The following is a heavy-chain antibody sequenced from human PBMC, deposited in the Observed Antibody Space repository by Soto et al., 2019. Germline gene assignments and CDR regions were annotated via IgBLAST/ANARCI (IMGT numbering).Heavy chain of an antibody. D-gene: IGHD3-3*01. J-gene: IGHJ6*03. Sequence: EVQLVESGGGLVQPGGSLKLSCAASGFTFSGSALHWVRQASGKGLEWVGRIRSKGNNYATAYGASLKGRLTISRDASKNTAYLQMTSLNTEDTAVYYCSRQASDFWSGKPQYYMDVWGKGTTVTVSS. V-gene: IGHV3-73*01. CDR2: IRSKGNNYAT. CDR3: SRQASDFWSGKPQYYMDV. CDR1: GFTFSGSA.